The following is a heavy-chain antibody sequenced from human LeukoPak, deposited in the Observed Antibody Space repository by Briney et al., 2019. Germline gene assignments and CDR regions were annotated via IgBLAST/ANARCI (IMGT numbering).Heavy chain of an antibody. CDR2: IGTAGDT. V-gene: IGHV3-13*01. CDR1: GFTLSSYD. J-gene: IGHJ6*02. Sequence: GGSLRLSCAASGFTLSSYDMPWVRQATGKGLEWVSAIGTAGDTYYPGSVKGRFTISRENAKNSLYLQMNSLRAGDTAVYYCARSTPDGLRFLEWLGGYYGMDVWGQGTTVTVSS. D-gene: IGHD3-3*01. CDR3: ARSTPDGLRFLEWLGGYYGMDV.